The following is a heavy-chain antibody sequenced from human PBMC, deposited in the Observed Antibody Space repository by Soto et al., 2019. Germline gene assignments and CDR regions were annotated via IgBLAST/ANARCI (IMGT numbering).Heavy chain of an antibody. CDR2: VSKSDYT. V-gene: IGHV3-21*01. Sequence: LRLSCSVSGFTFNNYGINWVRQAPGRGLEWVSSVSKSDYTYYSDSVKGRFTISRDNAKNSVSLQMNSLRVEDTAVYYCAREDSMIIPAVSDFWGQGTLVTVSS. CDR1: GFTFNNYG. D-gene: IGHD3-22*01. CDR3: AREDSMIIPAVSDF. J-gene: IGHJ4*02.